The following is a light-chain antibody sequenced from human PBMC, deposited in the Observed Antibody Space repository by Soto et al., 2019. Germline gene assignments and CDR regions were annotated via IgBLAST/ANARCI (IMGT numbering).Light chain of an antibody. CDR1: QGISSY. Sequence: DIQLTQSPSFLSASVGDRVTITCRASQGISSYLAWYQQKPGKAPKLLIYAASTLQSGVPSRFSGSGSGTEFTLTISSLQPEDFSTYYYQQFNSYPLFGQGTRLEIK. V-gene: IGKV1-9*01. CDR3: QQFNSYPL. J-gene: IGKJ5*01. CDR2: AAS.